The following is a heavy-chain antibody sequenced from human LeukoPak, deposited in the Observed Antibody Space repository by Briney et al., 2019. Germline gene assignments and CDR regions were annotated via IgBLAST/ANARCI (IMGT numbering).Heavy chain of an antibody. CDR2: IYYSGST. J-gene: IGHJ4*02. CDR3: AGGGYTIFGVADTYDY. V-gene: IGHV4-31*03. Sequence: SETLSLTCTVSGGSISTGGYYWSWIRQHPGKGLEWIGYIYYSGSTYYNPSLKSRVTISVDTSKNQFSLKLSSVTAADTAVYYCAGGGYTIFGVADTYDYWGQGTLVTVSS. CDR1: GGSISTGGYY. D-gene: IGHD3-3*01.